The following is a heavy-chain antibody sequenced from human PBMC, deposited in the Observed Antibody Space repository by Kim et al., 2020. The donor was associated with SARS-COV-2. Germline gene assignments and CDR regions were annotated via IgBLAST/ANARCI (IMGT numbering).Heavy chain of an antibody. D-gene: IGHD3-16*01. CDR1: GFTFGDYA. Sequence: GGSLRLSCTASGFTFGDYAMSWFRQAPGKGLEWVGFIRSKAYGGTTEYAASVKGRFTISRDDSKSIAYLQMNSLKTEDTAVYYCTGYYDYVWGASLGGIDYWGQGTLVTVSS. V-gene: IGHV3-49*03. CDR3: TGYYDYVWGASLGGIDY. J-gene: IGHJ4*02. CDR2: IRSKAYGGTT.